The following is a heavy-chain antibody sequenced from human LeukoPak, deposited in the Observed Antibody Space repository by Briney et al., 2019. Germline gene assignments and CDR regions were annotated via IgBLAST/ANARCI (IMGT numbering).Heavy chain of an antibody. J-gene: IGHJ4*01. CDR3: AKKETVVSPGNYFDH. D-gene: IGHD4-23*01. CDR2: INDGGYNT. CDR1: GFTFSTYD. V-gene: IGHV3-23*01. Sequence: GGSLRLSCAASGFTFSTYDMNWVRQAPGKGLEWVAAINDGGYNTYYADSVRGRFTISRDNAKNTLYLQMNSLRAEDTAVYYCAKKETVVSPGNYFDHWGHGTLVTVSS.